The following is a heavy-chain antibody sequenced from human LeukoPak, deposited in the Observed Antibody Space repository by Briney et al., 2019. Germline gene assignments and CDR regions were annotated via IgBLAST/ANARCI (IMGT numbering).Heavy chain of an antibody. D-gene: IGHD6-13*01. CDR3: ARQRYSSSWYNC. CDR1: GGSISSYY. J-gene: IGHJ4*02. CDR2: IYYSGST. V-gene: IGHV4-59*01. Sequence: SETLSLTCTVSGGSISSYYWSWIRQPPGKGLEWIGYIYYSGSTNYNPPLKSRVTISVDTSKNQFSLKLSSVTAADTAVYYCARQRYSSSWYNCWGQGTLVTVSS.